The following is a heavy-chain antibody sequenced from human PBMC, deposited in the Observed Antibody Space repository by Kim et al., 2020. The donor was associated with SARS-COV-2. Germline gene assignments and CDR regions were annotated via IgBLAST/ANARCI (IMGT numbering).Heavy chain of an antibody. Sequence: SETLSLTCTVSGASIRSDYWSWIRQPPGKGLEWIGYIYYTGSANYNPSLKSRVTMSVDMSKNQFSLKLSSVTAADTAVYYCAKYYGRVDSWGQGTLVTVSS. CDR2: IYYTGSA. V-gene: IGHV4-59*13. CDR1: GASIRSDY. J-gene: IGHJ4*02. D-gene: IGHD3-3*01. CDR3: AKYYGRVDS.